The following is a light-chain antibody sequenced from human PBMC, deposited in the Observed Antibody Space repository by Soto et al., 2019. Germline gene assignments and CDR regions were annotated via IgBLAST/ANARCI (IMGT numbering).Light chain of an antibody. Sequence: DIQMTQSPSSLSASVGDRVTITCRASQNIREFLNWYQQKPGKAPKLLIHAASNLQSGVPSRFSGSGSGTDFTLTITSLQPEDFATYYCQQSYSIPRWTFGQGTRVEI. V-gene: IGKV1-39*01. CDR3: QQSYSIPRWT. CDR2: AAS. J-gene: IGKJ1*01. CDR1: QNIREF.